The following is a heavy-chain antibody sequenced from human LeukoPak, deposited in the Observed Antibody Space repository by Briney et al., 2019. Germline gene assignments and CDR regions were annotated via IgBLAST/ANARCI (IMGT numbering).Heavy chain of an antibody. V-gene: IGHV3-21*01. CDR1: GFTFSSYN. Sequence: PGGSLRLSCAASGFTFSSYNMNWVRQAPGKGLEWVSSISSSSGYIYYADSVKGRFTISRDNAKNSLYLQMNSLRAEDTAVYYCARDKIAAAGTDYYYGMDVWGQGTTVTVSS. CDR3: ARDKIAAAGTDYYYGMDV. D-gene: IGHD6-13*01. CDR2: ISSSSGYI. J-gene: IGHJ6*02.